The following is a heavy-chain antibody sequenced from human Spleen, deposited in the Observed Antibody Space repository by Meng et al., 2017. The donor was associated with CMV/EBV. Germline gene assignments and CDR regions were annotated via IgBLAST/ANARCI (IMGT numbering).Heavy chain of an antibody. J-gene: IGHJ4*02. D-gene: IGHD2-21*01. V-gene: IGHV3-30*04. CDR2: MSYGGTNK. CDR1: TFNNYA. Sequence: TFNNYAIHWVRQAPGKWLEWMAVMSYGGTNKYYADSMKRRFTISRDNSKNTLYLQMDSLGAEDTAVYYCARPVVVIASLPNYFDYWGQGTLVTVSS. CDR3: ARPVVVIASLPNYFDY.